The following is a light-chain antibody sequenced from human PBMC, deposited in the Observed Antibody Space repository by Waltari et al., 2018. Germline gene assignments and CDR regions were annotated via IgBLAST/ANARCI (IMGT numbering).Light chain of an antibody. CDR2: GQD. CDR3: HSRDSSSTRV. Sequence: SSKLTQDPAVSVALGQAVKITGQGVRPERFYANWYQQRPGQAPVLVFDGQDDRPSGIPERFSGSTSGDTAYLTITGAQADDEADYYCHSRDSSSTRVFGGGTRLTV. J-gene: IGLJ2*01. V-gene: IGLV3-19*01. CDR1: RPERFY.